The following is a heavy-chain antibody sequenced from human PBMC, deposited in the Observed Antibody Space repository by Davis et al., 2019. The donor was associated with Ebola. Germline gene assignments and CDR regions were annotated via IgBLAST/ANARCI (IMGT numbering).Heavy chain of an antibody. CDR3: AKDRSSGCPTFDY. V-gene: IGHV3-30*18. CDR2: ISYDGSNK. D-gene: IGHD6-19*01. J-gene: IGHJ4*02. Sequence: GGSLRLSCAASGFTFSSYWMSWVRQAPGKGLEWVAVISYDGSNKYYADSVKGRFTISRDNSKNTLYLQMNSLRAEDTAVYYCAKDRSSGCPTFDYWGQGTLVTVSS. CDR1: GFTFSSYW.